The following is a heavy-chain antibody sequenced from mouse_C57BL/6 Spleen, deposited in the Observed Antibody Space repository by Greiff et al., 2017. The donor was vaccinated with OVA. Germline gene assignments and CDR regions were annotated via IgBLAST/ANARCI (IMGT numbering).Heavy chain of an antibody. CDR1: GYAFSSYW. D-gene: IGHD2-4*01. Sequence: VQLQQSGAELVKPGASVKISCKASGYAFSSYWMNWVKQRPGKGLEWIGQIYPGDGDTNYNGKFKGKATLTADKSSSTAYMQLSSLTSEDSAVYFCATIYYDYDEDFDYWGQGTTLTVSS. CDR2: IYPGDGDT. J-gene: IGHJ2*01. V-gene: IGHV1-80*01. CDR3: ATIYYDYDEDFDY.